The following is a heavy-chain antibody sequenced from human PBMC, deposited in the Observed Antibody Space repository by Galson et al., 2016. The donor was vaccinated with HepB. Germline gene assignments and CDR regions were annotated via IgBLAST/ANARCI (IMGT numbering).Heavy chain of an antibody. CDR3: ARDVLRFLEWLRDGMDV. J-gene: IGHJ6*02. CDR1: GYSFSSYG. V-gene: IGHV1-18*01. CDR2: ISTFNGYT. Sequence: SVKVSCKASGYSFSSYGISWVRQAPGQGLVWLGWISTFNGYTKYAQKLQGRVTMTTDTSTSTAYMELRSLRSDDTAVYYCARDVLRFLEWLRDGMDVWGQGTTVTVSS. D-gene: IGHD3-3*01.